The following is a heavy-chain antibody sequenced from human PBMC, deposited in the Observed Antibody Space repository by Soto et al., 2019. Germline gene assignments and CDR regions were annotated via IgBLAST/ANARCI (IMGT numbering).Heavy chain of an antibody. D-gene: IGHD3-22*01. CDR3: ARDFLYYYDSSGPIDY. CDR1: GYTFTSYG. J-gene: IGHJ4*02. V-gene: IGHV1-18*01. Sequence: ASVKVSCTASGYTFTSYGISWVRQAPGQGLEWMGWISAYNGNTNYAQKLQGRVTMTTGTSTSTAYMELRSLRSDDTAVYYCARDFLYYYDSSGPIDYWGQGTLVTVSS. CDR2: ISAYNGNT.